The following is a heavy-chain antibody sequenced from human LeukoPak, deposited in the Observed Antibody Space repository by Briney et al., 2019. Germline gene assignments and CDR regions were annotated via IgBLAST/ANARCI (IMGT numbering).Heavy chain of an antibody. Sequence: PGRSLRLSCAASGFTFDDYAMHWVRQAPGKGLEWVSGISWNSGSIGYADSVKGRLTISRDNAKNSLYLQMNSLRAEDTALYYCAKSFGPSTAGTTDYWGQGTLVTVSS. CDR1: GFTFDDYA. D-gene: IGHD6-13*01. CDR2: ISWNSGSI. J-gene: IGHJ4*02. CDR3: AKSFGPSTAGTTDY. V-gene: IGHV3-9*01.